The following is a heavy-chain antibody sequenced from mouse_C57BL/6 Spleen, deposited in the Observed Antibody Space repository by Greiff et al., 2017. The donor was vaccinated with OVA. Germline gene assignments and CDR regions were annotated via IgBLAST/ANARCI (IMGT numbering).Heavy chain of an antibody. CDR3: AGELSPGFAY. D-gene: IGHD3-2*02. Sequence: QVQLKESGAELVRPGASVKLSCKASGYTFTDYYINWVKQRPGQGLEWIARIYPGSGNTYYNEKFKGKATLTAEKSSSTAYMQLSSLTSEDSAVYFCAGELSPGFAYWGQGTLVTVSA. CDR1: GYTFTDYY. J-gene: IGHJ3*01. V-gene: IGHV1-76*01. CDR2: IYPGSGNT.